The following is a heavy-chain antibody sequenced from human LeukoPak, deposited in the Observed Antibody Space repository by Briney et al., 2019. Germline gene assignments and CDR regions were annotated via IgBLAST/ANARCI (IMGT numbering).Heavy chain of an antibody. CDR2: IYHSGTT. CDR1: GYSITSSSW. Sequence: SDTLSLTCAVSGYSITSSSWWGWIRQPPGKGLEWIGYIYHSGTTYYNPSLQSRVTMSVDTSKNQISLKLSSVTAVDTAVYYCARKENVYYYFDYWGQGTLVTVSS. D-gene: IGHD3-10*01. V-gene: IGHV4-28*01. J-gene: IGHJ4*02. CDR3: ARKENVYYYFDY.